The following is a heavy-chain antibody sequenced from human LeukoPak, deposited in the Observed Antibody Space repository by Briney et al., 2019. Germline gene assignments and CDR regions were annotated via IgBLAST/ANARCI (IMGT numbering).Heavy chain of an antibody. Sequence: SETLSLTCTVSGGSISGSGYYWSWIRQPPGKGLEWIDYIYHTGSTYYNPSLASRVTISVDRSKNQFSLRLTSVTAADTAVFYCARGGVGPTTNWFDPWGQGTLVTVSS. D-gene: IGHD1-26*01. J-gene: IGHJ5*02. V-gene: IGHV4-30-2*01. CDR1: GGSISGSGYY. CDR3: ARGGVGPTTNWFDP. CDR2: IYHTGST.